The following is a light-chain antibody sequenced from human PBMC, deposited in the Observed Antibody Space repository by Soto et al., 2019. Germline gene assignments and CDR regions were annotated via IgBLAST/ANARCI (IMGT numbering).Light chain of an antibody. CDR3: QQYGSSPQT. CDR2: GAS. J-gene: IGKJ1*01. V-gene: IGKV3-20*01. Sequence: EIVLTQSPGTLSLSPGERATLSCRASQSVSSYLAWYQQKPGQAPRLLIYGASSRATGIPDRFSGSGSGTDFTLTISRLEPEDFAVYCCQQYGSSPQTFGQGTKVDIK. CDR1: QSVSSY.